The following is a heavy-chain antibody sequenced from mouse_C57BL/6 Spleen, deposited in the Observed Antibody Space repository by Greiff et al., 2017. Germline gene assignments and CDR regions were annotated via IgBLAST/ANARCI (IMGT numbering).Heavy chain of an antibody. J-gene: IGHJ2*01. CDR3: TRRGWDGSYYFDY. CDR1: GYTFTDYE. Sequence: VQLQQSGAELVRPGASVTLSCKASGYTFTDYEMHWVKQTPVHGLEWIGAIDPETGGTAYNQKFKGKAILTADKSSSTAYMELRSLTSEDSAVYYCTRRGWDGSYYFDYWGQGTTLTVSA. CDR2: IDPETGGT. D-gene: IGHD4-1*01. V-gene: IGHV1-15*01.